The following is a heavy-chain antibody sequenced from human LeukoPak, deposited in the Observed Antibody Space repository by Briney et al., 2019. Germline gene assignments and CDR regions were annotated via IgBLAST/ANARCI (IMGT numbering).Heavy chain of an antibody. J-gene: IGHJ4*02. V-gene: IGHV3-30*04. CDR2: ISYDGSNK. Sequence: GGSLRLSCAASGFTFSSYAMYWVRQSPGKGLEWVAVISYDGSNKYYADSVKGRFTISRDNSKNTLYLQMNSLRAEDAAVYYCAKEKGNYGSGSYPLPFDYWGQGTLVTVSS. CDR3: AKEKGNYGSGSYPLPFDY. CDR1: GFTFSSYA. D-gene: IGHD3-10*01.